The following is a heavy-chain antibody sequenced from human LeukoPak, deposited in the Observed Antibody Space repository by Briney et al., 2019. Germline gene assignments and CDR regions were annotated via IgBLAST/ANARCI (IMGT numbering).Heavy chain of an antibody. J-gene: IGHJ6*04. V-gene: IGHV4-39*02. CDR3: ARDYLPL. D-gene: IGHD3-10*01. Sequence: SETLSLTCTVSGGSISSSSYYWGWIRQPPGKGLEWIGSIYYSGSTYYNPSLKSRVTISVDTSKNQFSLKLTSVTAADTAVYYCARDYLPLWGKGTTVTISS. CDR1: GGSISSSSYY. CDR2: IYYSGST.